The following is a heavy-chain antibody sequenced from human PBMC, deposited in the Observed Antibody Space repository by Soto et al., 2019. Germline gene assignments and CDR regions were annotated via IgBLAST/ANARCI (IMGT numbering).Heavy chain of an antibody. Sequence: PGESLKISCKGSGYSFTSYWISWVRQMPGKGLEWMGRIDPSDSYTNYSPSFQGHVTISADKSISTAYLQRSSLKASDTAMYYCAIDDSSAFYYYGMDVWGQGTAVTVSS. D-gene: IGHD3-22*01. J-gene: IGHJ6*02. CDR2: IDPSDSYT. V-gene: IGHV5-10-1*01. CDR3: AIDDSSAFYYYGMDV. CDR1: GYSFTSYW.